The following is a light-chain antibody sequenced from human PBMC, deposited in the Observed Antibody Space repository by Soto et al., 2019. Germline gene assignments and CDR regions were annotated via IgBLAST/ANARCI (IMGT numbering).Light chain of an antibody. CDR3: MPGSHWPPRYT. CDR2: QVS. Sequence: DVVMTQSPLSLPVTLGQPASISCRSSQSLVYGDANSFFNWFHQRPGQPPRRLIYQVSNRDSGVPDRFSGSGSGTDVTLRISRVEAEDVGVYYCMPGSHWPPRYTFGPGTKLEIK. J-gene: IGKJ2*01. V-gene: IGKV2-30*01. CDR1: QSLVYGDANSF.